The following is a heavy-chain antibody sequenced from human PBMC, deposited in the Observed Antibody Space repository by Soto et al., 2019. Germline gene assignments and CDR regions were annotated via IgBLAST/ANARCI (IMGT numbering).Heavy chain of an antibody. CDR3: AKGTTVTSRLYAQGYYYYYYGMDV. CDR2: ISGSGGST. J-gene: IGHJ6*02. V-gene: IGHV3-23*01. D-gene: IGHD4-17*01. CDR1: GFTFSSYA. Sequence: PGESLKISCAASGFTFSSYAMSWVRQAPGKGLEWVSAISGSGGSTYYADSVKGRFTISRDNSKNTLYLQMNSLRAEDTAVYYCAKGTTVTSRLYAQGYYYYYYGMDVWGQGTTVTVSS.